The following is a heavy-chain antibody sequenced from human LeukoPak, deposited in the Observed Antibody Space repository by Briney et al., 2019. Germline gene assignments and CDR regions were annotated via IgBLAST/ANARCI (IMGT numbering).Heavy chain of an antibody. J-gene: IGHJ6*02. D-gene: IGHD3-16*01. CDR3: ARVGVEIDYYYYGMDV. CDR2: IYYSGST. V-gene: IGHV4-59*01. CDR1: GGSISSYY. Sequence: SETLSLTCTVSGGSISSYYWSWIRQPPGKGLEWIGYIYYSGSTNYNPSLKSRVTMSVDTSKNQFSLKLSSVTAADTAVYYCARVGVEIDYYYYGMDVWGQGTTVTVSS.